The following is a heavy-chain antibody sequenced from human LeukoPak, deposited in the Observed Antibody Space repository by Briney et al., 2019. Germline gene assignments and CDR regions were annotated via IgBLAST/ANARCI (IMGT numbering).Heavy chain of an antibody. V-gene: IGHV1-69*13. CDR1: GGTFSSYA. J-gene: IGHJ4*02. D-gene: IGHD2-15*01. Sequence: SVKVSSKAPGGTFSSYAISWVRQAPGQGLEWMGGIIPIFGTANYAQKFQGRVTITADESTSTAYMELSSLRSEDTAVYYCARDCSGGSCYFYWGQGTLVTVSP. CDR2: IIPIFGTA. CDR3: ARDCSGGSCYFY.